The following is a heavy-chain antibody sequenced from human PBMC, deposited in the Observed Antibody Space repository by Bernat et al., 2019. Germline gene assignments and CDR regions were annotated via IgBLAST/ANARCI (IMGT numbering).Heavy chain of an antibody. J-gene: IGHJ4*02. Sequence: VQLVESGGGVVQPGRSLRLSCAASGFTFSSYWMSWVRQAPGKGLEWVANIKQDGSEKYYVDSVKGRFTISRDNAKNSLYLQMNSLRAEDTAVYYCARERAAFGQLFGYWGQGTLVTVSS. D-gene: IGHD1-1*01. CDR3: ARERAAFGQLFGY. V-gene: IGHV3-7*03. CDR1: GFTFSSYW. CDR2: IKQDGSEK.